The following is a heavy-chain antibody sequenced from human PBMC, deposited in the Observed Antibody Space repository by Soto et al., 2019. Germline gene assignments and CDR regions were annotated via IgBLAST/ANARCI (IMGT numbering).Heavy chain of an antibody. J-gene: IGHJ1*01. CDR3: AREGFSGSYYQN. D-gene: IGHD1-26*01. CDR2: IIPIFGTA. V-gene: IGHV1-69*13. CDR1: GGTLSSYT. Sequence: ASVKVSCKASGGTLSSYTFSWVRQAPGQGLEWMGGIIPIFGTADYAQKFQGRLTITADESTSTAYMELSSLRSEDTAVYYCAREGFSGSYYQNWGQGTLVTVSS.